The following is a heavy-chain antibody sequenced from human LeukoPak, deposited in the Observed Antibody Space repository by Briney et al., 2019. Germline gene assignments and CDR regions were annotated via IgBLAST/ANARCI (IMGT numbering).Heavy chain of an antibody. Sequence: SETLSLTCVVFGGSFSGYYWSWIRQPPGRGLEWIGEINHSGSTNYNPSLKSRVTISVDTSKNQFSLKLSSVTAADTAVYYCASLLPGFDYWGQGTLVTVSS. CDR3: ASLLPGFDY. V-gene: IGHV4-34*01. D-gene: IGHD2-15*01. J-gene: IGHJ4*02. CDR1: GGSFSGYY. CDR2: INHSGST.